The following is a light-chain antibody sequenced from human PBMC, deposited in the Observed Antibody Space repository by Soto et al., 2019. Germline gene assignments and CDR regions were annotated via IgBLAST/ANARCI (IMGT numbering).Light chain of an antibody. CDR3: QHRSNSPPTWT. V-gene: IGKV3-11*01. CDR2: DSS. Sequence: EIVLTQSPATLSLSPGDRATLSCRASQRIGTYLAWYQQKRGQAPRLLIYDSSNRATGIPARFSGSGSGTDFTLTISSLETEDFAVYFCQHRSNSPPTWTFGQGTKVEIK. CDR1: QRIGTY. J-gene: IGKJ1*01.